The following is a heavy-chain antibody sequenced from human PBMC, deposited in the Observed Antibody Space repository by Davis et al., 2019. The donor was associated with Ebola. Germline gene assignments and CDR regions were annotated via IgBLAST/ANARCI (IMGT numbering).Heavy chain of an antibody. CDR1: GFTFSSYA. CDR2: ITGSGGST. CDR3: AKVSRISAFDI. J-gene: IGHJ3*02. D-gene: IGHD3-3*02. V-gene: IGHV3-23*01. Sequence: GESLKISCAASGFTFSSYAMSWVRQAPGKGLEWVSVITGSGGSTFYADSVKGHFTISRDNSKNTLYLQMNSLRAEDTAVYYCAKVSRISAFDIWGQGTMVTVSS.